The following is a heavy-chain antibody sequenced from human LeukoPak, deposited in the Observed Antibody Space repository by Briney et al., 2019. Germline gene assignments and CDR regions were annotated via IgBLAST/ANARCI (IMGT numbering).Heavy chain of an antibody. J-gene: IGHJ4*02. Sequence: GESLKISCKGSGYSFTNYWIGWVRQMPGKGLEWMGIIYPSDSDTRYSPSFQGQVTISADKSVTTAYLQWTSLRASDTAMYYCGRPYCSSTSCYHIDYWGQGTLVTVSS. V-gene: IGHV5-51*01. CDR2: IYPSDSDT. CDR1: GYSFTNYW. D-gene: IGHD2-2*01. CDR3: GRPYCSSTSCYHIDY.